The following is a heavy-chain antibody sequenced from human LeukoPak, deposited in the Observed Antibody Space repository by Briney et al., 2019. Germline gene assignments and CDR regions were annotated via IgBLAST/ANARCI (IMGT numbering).Heavy chain of an antibody. CDR3: ARDWLPDSSGYYPYYFDY. J-gene: IGHJ4*02. Sequence: GGSLRLSCAASGFTFDDYGMSWVRQAPGKGLEWVSGINWNGGSTGYADSVKGRFTISRDNAKNSLYLQMNSLRAEDTALYYCARDWLPDSSGYYPYYFDYWGQGTMVTVSS. CDR2: INWNGGST. V-gene: IGHV3-20*04. CDR1: GFTFDDYG. D-gene: IGHD3-22*01.